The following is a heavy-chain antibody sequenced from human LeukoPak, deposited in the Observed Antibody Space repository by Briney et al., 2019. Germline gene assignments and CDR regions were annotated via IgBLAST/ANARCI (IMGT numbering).Heavy chain of an antibody. CDR3: AKDWGSSGWYNYFDP. CDR1: GFSFSNYV. Sequence: GGSLRLSCAASGFSFSNYVMNWVRQAPGKRLEWVAVIWDDRITKFYADSVKGRFTISRDNSKDTLYLEMNSLRAEDTALYYCAKDWGSSGWYNYFDPWGQGTLVTVSS. CDR2: IWDDRITK. V-gene: IGHV3-30*02. D-gene: IGHD6-19*01. J-gene: IGHJ5*02.